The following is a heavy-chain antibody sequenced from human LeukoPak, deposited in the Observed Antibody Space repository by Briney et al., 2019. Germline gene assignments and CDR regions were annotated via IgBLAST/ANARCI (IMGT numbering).Heavy chain of an antibody. D-gene: IGHD2-15*01. V-gene: IGHV4-30-2*01. CDR1: GGSISSGGYS. CDR2: IYHSGST. CDR3: ARARLPPCSALDY. J-gene: IGHJ4*02. Sequence: SQTLSLTCAVSGGSISSGGYSWSWIRQPPGKGLEWIGYIYHSGSTYYNPSLKSRVTISVDRSKNQFSLKLSSVTAADTAVYYCARARLPPCSALDYWGRGTLVTVSS.